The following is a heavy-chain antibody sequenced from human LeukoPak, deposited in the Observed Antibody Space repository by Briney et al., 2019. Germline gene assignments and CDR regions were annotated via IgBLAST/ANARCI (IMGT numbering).Heavy chain of an antibody. D-gene: IGHD3-10*01. J-gene: IGHJ4*02. CDR3: ARAITMVWGAIEGFDY. Sequence: SQTLSLTCAISGDSVSSNSAAWNWIRQSPSRGLEWLGRTYYRSKWYNDYAVSVKSRITINPDTSKNQFSLQLNSVTPEDTAVYYCARAITMVWGAIEGFDYWGQGTLVTVSS. CDR2: TYYRSKWYN. CDR1: GDSVSSNSAA. V-gene: IGHV6-1*01.